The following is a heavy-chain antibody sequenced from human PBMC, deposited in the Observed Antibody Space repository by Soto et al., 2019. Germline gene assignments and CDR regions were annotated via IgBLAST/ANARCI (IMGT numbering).Heavy chain of an antibody. D-gene: IGHD7-27*01. J-gene: IGHJ4*02. CDR1: SGSISPYY. Sequence: QVQLQESGPGLVKPSETLSLTCTVSSGSISPYYWSWIRQPPGKGLEWIGYIYYTGSTNYNPSLKTRVAISMDTSKNQFSLNLSSVTAADTAVYYCAGAPNWAYFDFLGLGTLVTVSS. CDR3: AGAPNWAYFDF. V-gene: IGHV4-59*01. CDR2: IYYTGST.